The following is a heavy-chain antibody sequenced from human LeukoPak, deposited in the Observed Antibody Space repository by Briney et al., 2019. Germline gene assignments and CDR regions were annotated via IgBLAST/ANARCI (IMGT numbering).Heavy chain of an antibody. CDR3: ARDPDGSGSYVGAFDI. CDR2: ISYSGST. CDR1: GGSISGYY. J-gene: IGHJ3*02. Sequence: SETLSLTCTVSGGSISGYYWSWIRQPPGKGLEWVGYISYSGSTNYNPSLKSRVTISVDTSKNQFSLKLSSVTAADTAVYYCARDPDGSGSYVGAFDIWGQGTMVTVSS. V-gene: IGHV4-59*12. D-gene: IGHD3-10*01.